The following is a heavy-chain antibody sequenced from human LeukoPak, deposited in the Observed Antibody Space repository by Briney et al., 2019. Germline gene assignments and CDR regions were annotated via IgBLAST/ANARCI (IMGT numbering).Heavy chain of an antibody. CDR1: GFTFRSYW. V-gene: IGHV3-7*01. D-gene: IGHD2-2*01. J-gene: IGHJ4*02. Sequence: PGGSLRLSCAASGFTFRSYWMSWVRQAPGKGLEWVANIKQDGSEKYYVDSVKGRFTISRDNAKNSLYLQMNSLRAEDTAMYYCARGSRYCRSTSCYSLDYWGQGILVTVSS. CDR3: ARGSRYCRSTSCYSLDY. CDR2: IKQDGSEK.